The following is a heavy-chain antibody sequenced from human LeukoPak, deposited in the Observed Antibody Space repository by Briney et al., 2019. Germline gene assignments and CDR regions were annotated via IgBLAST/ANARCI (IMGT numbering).Heavy chain of an antibody. CDR1: GFTFSSYE. Sequence: PGGSLRLSCAASGFTFSSYEMNWVRQAPGKGLEWVSYISSSGSTIYYADSVKGRFTISRDNSKNTLYLQMNSLRAEDTAVYYCAKKVHYYDSSGYQDWGQGTLVTVSS. CDR2: ISSSGSTI. D-gene: IGHD3-22*01. V-gene: IGHV3-48*03. J-gene: IGHJ4*02. CDR3: AKKVHYYDSSGYQD.